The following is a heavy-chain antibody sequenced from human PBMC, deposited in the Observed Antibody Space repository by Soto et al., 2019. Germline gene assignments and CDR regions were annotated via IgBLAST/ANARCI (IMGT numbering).Heavy chain of an antibody. D-gene: IGHD3-10*01. V-gene: IGHV4-39*01. CDR3: ARQTAYDSGSYES. Sequence: PSETLSLTCTVSGGSISSSSYYWGWIRQPPGKGLEWIGSIYYSGSTYYNPSLKSRVTISVDTSKNQFSLKLSSVTAADTAVYYCARQTAYDSGSYESWSQGTLVTVSS. CDR1: GGSISSSSYY. J-gene: IGHJ5*02. CDR2: IYYSGST.